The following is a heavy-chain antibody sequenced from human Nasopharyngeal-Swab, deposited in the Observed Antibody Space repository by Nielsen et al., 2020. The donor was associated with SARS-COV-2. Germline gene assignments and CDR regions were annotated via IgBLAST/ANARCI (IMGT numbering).Heavy chain of an antibody. D-gene: IGHD6-19*01. CDR3: ARDRAWDSSGWDYYYGMYV. V-gene: IGHV4-59*01. J-gene: IGHJ6*02. CDR2: IYYSGST. Sequence: WIRQPPGKGLEWIGYIYYSGSTNYNPSLKSRVTISVDTSKNQFSLKLSSVTAADTAVYYCARDRAWDSSGWDYYYGMYVWGQGTTVTVSS.